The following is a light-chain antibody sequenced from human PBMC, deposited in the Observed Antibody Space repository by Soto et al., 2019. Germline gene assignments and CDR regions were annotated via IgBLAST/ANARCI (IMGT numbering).Light chain of an antibody. CDR2: EVS. Sequence: QSALTQPASVSGSPGQSITISCTGTSSDVGGYNYVSWYQQHPGKAPKLMIYEVSNRPSGVSNRFSGSKSGNTASLTISGLQAEDEADYYCCSYAGRATYVFGGGTQLTVL. J-gene: IGLJ2*01. CDR3: CSYAGRATYV. V-gene: IGLV2-14*01. CDR1: SSDVGGYNY.